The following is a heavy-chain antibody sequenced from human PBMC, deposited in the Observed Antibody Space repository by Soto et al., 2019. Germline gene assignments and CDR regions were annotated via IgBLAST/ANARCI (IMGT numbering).Heavy chain of an antibody. Sequence: QVQLVESGGGVVQPGRSLRLSCAASGFTFSSYAMHWVRQAPGKGLEWVSVISYDGSNKYYADSVKGRVTISRDNSKNTLYLQMNSLRAEDTAVYYCARDGIAAAGTRYYYYGMDVWGQGTTVTVSS. CDR3: ARDGIAAAGTRYYYYGMDV. CDR1: GFTFSSYA. V-gene: IGHV3-30-3*01. J-gene: IGHJ6*02. CDR2: ISYDGSNK. D-gene: IGHD6-13*01.